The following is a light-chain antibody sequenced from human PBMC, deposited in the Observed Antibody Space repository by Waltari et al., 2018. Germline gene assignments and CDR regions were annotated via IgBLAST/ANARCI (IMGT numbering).Light chain of an antibody. CDR1: QSVSRS. V-gene: IGKV3-20*01. Sequence: IVLTQSPGTLSLSPGERATLSCRASQSVSRSLAWYQQKPGQAPKLRIHGASTRATGIPDRFTGSGSGTDFSLTISSLEPEDFAIYFCQHYVRLPATFGQGTKVEIK. CDR3: QHYVRLPAT. J-gene: IGKJ1*01. CDR2: GAS.